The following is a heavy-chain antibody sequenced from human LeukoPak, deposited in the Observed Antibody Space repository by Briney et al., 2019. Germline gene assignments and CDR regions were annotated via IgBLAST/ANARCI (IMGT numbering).Heavy chain of an antibody. Sequence: PSETLSLTCDVYGGSFSGGSFSGYYWSWIRQPPGKGLEWIGEINHRGSTNYNPSLKSRVTMSVDSSKHQFSLTLSSATSEGTGVYYCARGNLWDYRRYYYYRDVWGKNTTVSVSS. J-gene: IGHJ6*03. D-gene: IGHD4-11*01. CDR2: INHRGST. CDR1: GGSFSGGSFSGYY. V-gene: IGHV4-34*01. CDR3: ARGNLWDYRRYYYYRDV.